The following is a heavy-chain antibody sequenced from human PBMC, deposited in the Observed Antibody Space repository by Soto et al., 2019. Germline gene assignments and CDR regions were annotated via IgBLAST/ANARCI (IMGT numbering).Heavy chain of an antibody. J-gene: IGHJ4*02. CDR2: IDGGVGST. CDR3: TTSNGYFVD. V-gene: IGHV3-23*01. D-gene: IGHD3-22*01. Sequence: EVQLLESGGGLEQSGGSLGLSCPASGLPFIGVALGWVRQAPGKGLEWVSAIDGGVGSTYYADSVKGRFTISRDNSKNTLYLQMNSLRAEDTAIYYCTTSNGYFVDWGQGTLVTVSS. CDR1: GLPFIGVA.